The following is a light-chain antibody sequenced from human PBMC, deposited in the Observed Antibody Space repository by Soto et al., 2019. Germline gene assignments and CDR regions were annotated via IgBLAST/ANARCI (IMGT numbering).Light chain of an antibody. V-gene: IGKV1-17*01. CDR1: QGIGKD. CDR3: QQANSFPLT. Sequence: DIQMTQSPPSLSASVEDRVTITCRASQGIGKDLGWYQQKPGKAPKRLIHDASSLESGVPSRFSGSGSGTEFTLTISSLQPEDLATYYCQQANSFPLTFGGGTKVDIK. CDR2: DAS. J-gene: IGKJ4*01.